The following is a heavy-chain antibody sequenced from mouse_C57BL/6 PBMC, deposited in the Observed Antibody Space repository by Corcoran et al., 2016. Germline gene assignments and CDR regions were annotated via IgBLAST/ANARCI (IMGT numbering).Heavy chain of an antibody. CDR3: ARGPPWDY. CDR1: GYTFTDYY. V-gene: IGHV1-26*01. Sequence: EVQLQQSGPELVKPGASVKISCKASGYTFTDYYMNWVKQSHGKSLEWIGDINPNNGGTSYNQKFKGKATLTVDKSSSTAYMELRSLTSEDSAVYYCARGPPWDYWGQGTTLTVSS. CDR2: INPNNGGT. J-gene: IGHJ2*01.